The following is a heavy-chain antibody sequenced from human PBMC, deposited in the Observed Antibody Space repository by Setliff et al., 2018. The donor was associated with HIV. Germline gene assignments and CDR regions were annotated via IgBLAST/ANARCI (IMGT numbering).Heavy chain of an antibody. CDR2: ISAYDGDT. D-gene: IGHD4-4*01. J-gene: IGHJ4*02. CDR3: ARVGLSAVPFPTVY. Sequence: ASVQVSCKASNYTFTNYAITWVRQAPGQRPEWMGWISAYDGDTKYAQKFHNRLSMTADTSTTTAYMDLRGLTSDDTGVYYCARVGLSAVPFPTVYWGQGTLVTV. V-gene: IGHV1-18*01. CDR1: NYTFTNYA.